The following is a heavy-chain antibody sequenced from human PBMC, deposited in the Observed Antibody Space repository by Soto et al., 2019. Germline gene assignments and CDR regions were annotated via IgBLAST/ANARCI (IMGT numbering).Heavy chain of an antibody. V-gene: IGHV1-69*06. CDR1: VGTFSSHA. Sequence: QVQLVQSGAEVKKPGSSVKVSCKASVGTFSSHAISWLRQAPGQGHVWMGGIIPSFGTSSYAQKFQGRVTLTAYKVRSRAYMEFSRLRGEESGMYSCVIVVVVDATAAHHYVTGVCGQGTTVAVAA. J-gene: IGHJ6*01. CDR2: IIPSFGTS. CDR3: VIVVVVDATAAHHYVTGV. D-gene: IGHD2-15*01.